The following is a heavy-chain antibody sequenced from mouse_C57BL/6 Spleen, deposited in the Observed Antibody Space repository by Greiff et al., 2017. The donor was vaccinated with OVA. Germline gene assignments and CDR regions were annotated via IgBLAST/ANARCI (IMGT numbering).Heavy chain of an antibody. CDR1: GYTFTSYW. V-gene: IGHV1-69*01. CDR3: ARIYGSNFDY. CDR2: IDPSDSYT. Sequence: QVQLKQPGAELVMPGASVKLSCKASGYTFTSYWMHWVKQRPGQGLEWIGEIDPSDSYTNYNQKFKGKSTLTVDKSSSTAYMQLSSLTSEDSAVYYCARIYGSNFDYWGQGTTLTVSS. D-gene: IGHD1-1*01. J-gene: IGHJ2*01.